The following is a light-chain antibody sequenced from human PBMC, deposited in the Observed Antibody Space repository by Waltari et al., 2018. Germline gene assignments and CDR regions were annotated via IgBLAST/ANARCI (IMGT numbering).Light chain of an antibody. V-gene: IGKV3-20*01. Sequence: IMLPQSLGTLFLSPGERAILSCRASQSISKYLAWYQQTPGQAPRLLIYDASIRATGIPDRFSGSGYGTDFSLTISRLEPEDYAVYYCQKYGSLPATFGRGTKVEIK. J-gene: IGKJ1*01. CDR1: QSISKY. CDR2: DAS. CDR3: QKYGSLPAT.